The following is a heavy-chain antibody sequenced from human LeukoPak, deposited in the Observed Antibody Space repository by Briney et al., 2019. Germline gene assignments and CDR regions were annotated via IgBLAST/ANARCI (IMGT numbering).Heavy chain of an antibody. CDR3: AREGQGAFDI. CDR1: GFSFDDYA. V-gene: IGHV3-9*01. Sequence: GGSLRLSCAASGFSFDDYAMHWVRQAPGKGLEWVSGISWNSGNIGYADSVKGRFTISRDNAKNSLYLQMNSLRAEDTAVYYCAREGQGAFDIWGQGTMVTVSS. CDR2: ISWNSGNI. J-gene: IGHJ3*02.